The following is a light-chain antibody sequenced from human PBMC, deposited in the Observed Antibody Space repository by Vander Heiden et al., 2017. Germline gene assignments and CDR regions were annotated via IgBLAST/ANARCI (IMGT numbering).Light chain of an antibody. CDR1: GSNIGRNY. J-gene: IGLJ1*01. Sequence: QSVVTQPPSASGTPEQRVTISCSGSGSNIGRNYVYWYHQLPGAAPKLLIYGNDQRPSGVPDRFSGSKSGTSASLAISGLRSEDEADYYCAAWEDSRSGFYVFGTGTKVTVL. CDR2: GND. V-gene: IGLV1-47*02. CDR3: AAWEDSRSGFYV.